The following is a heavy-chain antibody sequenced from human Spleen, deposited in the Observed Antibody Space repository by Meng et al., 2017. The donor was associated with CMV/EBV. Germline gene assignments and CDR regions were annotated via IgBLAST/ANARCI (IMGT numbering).Heavy chain of an antibody. Sequence: GGSLRLSCAASGFTFSNYAMSWVRQAPVKGLEWVSAISASGGSKYYADSVKGRFTISRDNSRNTLYLQMSSLRAEDTALYYCAKAGQQLNPYSFDYWGQGTLVTVSS. V-gene: IGHV3-23*01. CDR3: AKAGQQLNPYSFDY. CDR1: GFTFSNYA. J-gene: IGHJ4*02. CDR2: ISASGGSK. D-gene: IGHD6-13*01.